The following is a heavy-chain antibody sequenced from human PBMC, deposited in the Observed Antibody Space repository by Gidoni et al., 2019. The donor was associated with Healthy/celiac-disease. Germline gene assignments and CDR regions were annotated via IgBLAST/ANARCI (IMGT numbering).Heavy chain of an antibody. Sequence: QVQLQQWGAGLLKPSETLSLTCAVYGGSFSGYYWSWIRQPPGKGLEWIGEINHSGSTNYNPSLKSRVTISVDTSKNQFSLKLSSVTAADTAVYYCARGRSGYGRSFDYWGQGTLVTVSS. CDR1: GGSFSGYY. CDR2: INHSGST. CDR3: ARGRSGYGRSFDY. D-gene: IGHD6-25*01. J-gene: IGHJ4*02. V-gene: IGHV4-34*01.